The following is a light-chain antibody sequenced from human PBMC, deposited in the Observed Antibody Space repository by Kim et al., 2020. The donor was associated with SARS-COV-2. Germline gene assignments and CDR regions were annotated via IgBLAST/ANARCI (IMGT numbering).Light chain of an antibody. Sequence: DVEMTQSPSFVSASVGDTITITCRASQYIDKSINWYQHKPGRAPNFLIFGVSTLRTGVPVRFSGSGYGTEFTLTIHRLQPEDIATYYCQQSYMTPLTLGGGTKVDIK. V-gene: IGKV1-39*01. CDR3: QQSYMTPLT. CDR1: QYIDKS. J-gene: IGKJ4*01. CDR2: GVS.